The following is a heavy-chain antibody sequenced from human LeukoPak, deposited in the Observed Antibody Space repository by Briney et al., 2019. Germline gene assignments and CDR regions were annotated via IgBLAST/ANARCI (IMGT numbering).Heavy chain of an antibody. CDR2: IHNSGTT. Sequence: SETLSLTCAVSGGPFSGYFWSWIRQSSGKGREGIGEIHNSGTTNYNPSLNSRVTISEDTSKNQFYLNLSSVTAADTAVYYCARRYYYNLGSFPFDFWGQGTLVTVSS. V-gene: IGHV4-34*01. CDR3: ARRYYYNLGSFPFDF. CDR1: GGPFSGYF. D-gene: IGHD3-10*01. J-gene: IGHJ4*02.